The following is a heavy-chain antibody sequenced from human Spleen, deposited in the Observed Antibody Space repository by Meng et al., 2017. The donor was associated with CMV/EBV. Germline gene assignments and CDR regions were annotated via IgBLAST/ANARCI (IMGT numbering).Heavy chain of an antibody. D-gene: IGHD7-27*01. CDR3: ARGTGIFDY. J-gene: IGHJ4*02. Sequence: RASCKPSGYTFTSHGITWVRQAPGHGLEWMGWISPSIGSTNYAQKLEDRVTMTTDRSTTTAYLELRSLRYDDTAVYFCARGTGIFDYWGQGTLVTVSS. CDR2: ISPSIGST. V-gene: IGHV1-18*04. CDR1: GYTFTSHG.